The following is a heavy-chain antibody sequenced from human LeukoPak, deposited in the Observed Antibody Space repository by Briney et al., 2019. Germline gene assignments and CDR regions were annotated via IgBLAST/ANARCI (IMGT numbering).Heavy chain of an antibody. CDR3: AKDLERYCSSTSCYYPDY. V-gene: IGHV3-30*18. J-gene: IGHJ4*02. CDR1: GFTFSSYG. CDR2: ISYDGSNK. Sequence: PGGSLRLSCAASGFTFSSYGMHWVRQAPGKGLERAAVISYDGSNKYYADSVKGRFTISRDNSKNTLYLQMNSLRAEDTAVYYCAKDLERYCSSTSCYYPDYWGQGTLVTVSS. D-gene: IGHD2-2*01.